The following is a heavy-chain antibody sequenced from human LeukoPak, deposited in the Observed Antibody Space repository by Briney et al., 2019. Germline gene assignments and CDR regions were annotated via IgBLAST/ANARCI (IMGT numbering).Heavy chain of an antibody. J-gene: IGHJ4*02. CDR3: AKDPSLRMFDY. Sequence: GGSLRLSCAASGFTFSIHAMSWVRQAPGKGLEWVSAISGSGDSTYYADSVKGRFTISRDNSKNTLYLQMNSLRAEDTAVYYCAKDPSLRMFDYWGQGTLVTVSS. CDR1: GFTFSIHA. CDR2: ISGSGDST. D-gene: IGHD3-16*01. V-gene: IGHV3-23*01.